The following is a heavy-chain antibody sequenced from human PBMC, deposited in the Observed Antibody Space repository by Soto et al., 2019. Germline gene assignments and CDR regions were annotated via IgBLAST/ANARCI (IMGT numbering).Heavy chain of an antibody. Sequence: ASVKVSCKASGYTFTSYGISWVRQAPGQGLEWMGWINPNSGGTNYAQKFQGWVTMTRDTSISTAYMELSRLRSDDTAVYYCARDGDYKRNWFAPWGQGTLDTVSS. CDR3: ARDGDYKRNWFAP. V-gene: IGHV1-2*04. CDR2: INPNSGGT. J-gene: IGHJ5*02. CDR1: GYTFTSYG. D-gene: IGHD4-4*01.